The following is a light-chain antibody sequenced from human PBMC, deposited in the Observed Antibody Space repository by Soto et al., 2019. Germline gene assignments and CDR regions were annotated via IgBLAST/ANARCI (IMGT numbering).Light chain of an antibody. CDR1: QSISGW. J-gene: IGKJ1*01. CDR3: YQYNSYSATWT. V-gene: IGKV1-5*03. Sequence: DIQMTQSPSTLSASVGDRVTITCRASQSISGWLAWYQQKPGKAPKLLIYKASNLESGVPSRFSGSGSGTEFTVTISSMQHDDFATCYCYQYNSYSATWTFGQGTKVEIK. CDR2: KAS.